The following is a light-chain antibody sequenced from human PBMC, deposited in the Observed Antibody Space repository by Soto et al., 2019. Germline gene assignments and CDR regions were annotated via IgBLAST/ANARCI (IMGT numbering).Light chain of an antibody. J-gene: IGKJ1*01. Sequence: EIVLTQSPDTLSVSPGERATLSCRSTQSVSSSYLAWHQQKPGQAPRLLIYGASTRATGIPARFSGSGSGTEFTLTISSLQSEDFAIYYCQQYNNWPLFGQGTKVDIK. V-gene: IGKV3-15*01. CDR1: QSVSSSY. CDR3: QQYNNWPL. CDR2: GAS.